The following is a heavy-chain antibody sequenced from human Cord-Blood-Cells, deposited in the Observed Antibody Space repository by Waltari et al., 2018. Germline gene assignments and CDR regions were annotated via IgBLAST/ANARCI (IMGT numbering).Heavy chain of an antibody. CDR1: GGSFSGYY. Sequence: QVQLQQWGAGLLKPSETLSLTCAVYGGSFSGYYWSWIRQPPGKGLEWIGEINHSGSTNYNPSLKSRVTISVDTSKNKFSLKLSSVTAADTAVYYCARGLTGTTAYYFDYWGQGTLVTVSS. J-gene: IGHJ4*02. CDR3: ARGLTGTTAYYFDY. V-gene: IGHV4-34*01. D-gene: IGHD1-7*01. CDR2: INHSGST.